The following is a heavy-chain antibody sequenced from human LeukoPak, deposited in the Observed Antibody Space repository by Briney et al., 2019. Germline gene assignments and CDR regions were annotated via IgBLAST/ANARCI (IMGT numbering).Heavy chain of an antibody. J-gene: IGHJ4*02. CDR3: ARDPWEGDCSGDSCYGY. CDR1: GGSISSTSYY. D-gene: IGHD2-15*01. CDR2: IYYSGNTY. V-gene: IGHV4-39*07. Sequence: SETLSLTCTVSGGSISSTSYYWGWIRQPPGKGLEWIGSIYYSGNTYYYNPSLKSRVTISLDTSKDQFSLGLSSVTAADTAVYYCARDPWEGDCSGDSCYGYWGQGTLVTVSS.